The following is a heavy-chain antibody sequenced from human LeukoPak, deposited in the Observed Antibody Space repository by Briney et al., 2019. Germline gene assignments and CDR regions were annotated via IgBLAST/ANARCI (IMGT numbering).Heavy chain of an antibody. J-gene: IGHJ6*02. CDR2: IYHSGGT. D-gene: IGHD2-2*01. CDR1: GGSISSGGYS. Sequence: SQTLSLTCAVSGGSISSGGYSWSWIRQPPGKGLEWIGYIYHSGGTNYNPSLKSRVTISVDTSKNQFSLKLRSVTAADTAVYYCARVCLWGGSCYVYYDGMDVWGQGTTVTVSS. CDR3: ARVCLWGGSCYVYYDGMDV. V-gene: IGHV4-30-2*01.